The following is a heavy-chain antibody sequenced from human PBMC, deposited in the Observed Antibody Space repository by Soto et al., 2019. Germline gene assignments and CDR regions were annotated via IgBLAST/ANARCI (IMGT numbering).Heavy chain of an antibody. J-gene: IGHJ5*02. V-gene: IGHV1-2*02. CDR1: GYTFTGYY. CDR3: ARERINDFWSGYSNWFDP. D-gene: IGHD3-3*01. Sequence: GASVKVSCKASGYTFTGYYMHWVRQAPGQGLEWMGWINPNSGGTNYAQKLQGRVTMTRDTSTSTAYMELRSLRSDDTAVYYCARERINDFWSGYSNWFDPWGQGTLVTVSS. CDR2: INPNSGGT.